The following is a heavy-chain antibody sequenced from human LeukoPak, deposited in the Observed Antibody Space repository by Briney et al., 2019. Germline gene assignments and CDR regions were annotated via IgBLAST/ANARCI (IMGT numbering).Heavy chain of an antibody. J-gene: IGHJ4*02. CDR1: GFTFSSYA. Sequence: PGGSLRLSCAASGFTFSSYAMSWVRQAPGKGLEWVSAISGSGGSTYYADSVKGRFTISRDNSKNTLYLQMNSLRAEDTAVYYCAKAVDIVVVPAANYFDYWGQGTLVTVPS. D-gene: IGHD2-2*01. V-gene: IGHV3-23*01. CDR3: AKAVDIVVVPAANYFDY. CDR2: ISGSGGST.